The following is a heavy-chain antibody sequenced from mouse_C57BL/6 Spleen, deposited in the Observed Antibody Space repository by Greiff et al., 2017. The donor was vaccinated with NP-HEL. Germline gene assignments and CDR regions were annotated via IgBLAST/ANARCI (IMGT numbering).Heavy chain of an antibody. CDR1: GYAFSSYW. CDR3: ARSGYSNYPYAMDY. Sequence: QVQLKESGAELVKPGASVKISCKASGYAFSSYWMNWVKQRPGKGLEWIGQIYPGDGDTNYNGKFKGKATLTADKSSSTAYMQLSSLTSEDSAVYFCARSGYSNYPYAMDYWGQGTSVTVSS. J-gene: IGHJ4*01. V-gene: IGHV1-80*01. D-gene: IGHD2-5*01. CDR2: IYPGDGDT.